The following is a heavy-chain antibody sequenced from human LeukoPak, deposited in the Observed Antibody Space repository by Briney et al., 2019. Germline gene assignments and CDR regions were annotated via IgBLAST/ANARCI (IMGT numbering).Heavy chain of an antibody. CDR1: GFTFSNSW. J-gene: IGHJ4*02. CDR3: ARGADVVATITEFDY. V-gene: IGHV3-7*01. Sequence: GGSLRLSCAASGFTFSNSWMSWVRQAPGKGLEWMANIKQDGSETHYVDSVKGRFTISRDNAKNSLYLQMNSLRVEDTAVYSCARGADVVATITEFDYWGQGTLVTVSS. D-gene: IGHD5-12*01. CDR2: IKQDGSET.